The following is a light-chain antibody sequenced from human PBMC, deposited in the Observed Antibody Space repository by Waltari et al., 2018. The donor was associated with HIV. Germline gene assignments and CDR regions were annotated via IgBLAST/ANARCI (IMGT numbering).Light chain of an antibody. V-gene: IGKV1-8*01. CDR3: QQYYTYPPT. CDR1: QGISSY. J-gene: IGKJ1*01. Sequence: AIRMTQSPTPFSASTGDRVTITCRASQGISSYLAWYQQKPGNAPKLLIYGASTLQSGVPSRFSGSGSGTDFTLTINCLQSEDFATYYCQQYYTYPPTFGQGTKVEIK. CDR2: GAS.